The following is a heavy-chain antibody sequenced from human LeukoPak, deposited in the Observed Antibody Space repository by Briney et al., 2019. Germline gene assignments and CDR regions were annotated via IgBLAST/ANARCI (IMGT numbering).Heavy chain of an antibody. CDR1: NASISSSY. D-gene: IGHD3-10*01. V-gene: IGHV4-59*01. CDR3: ARSGFALRFGGWFDP. Sequence: KTSETLSLTCTVSNASISSSYWRCILQPPGKELEGSGYIYYSGITTYNPSLKSRVTISVDTSKNQFSLQLTSVTAADTAVYYCARSGFALRFGGWFDPWGQGTLVTASS. CDR2: IYYSGIT. J-gene: IGHJ5*02.